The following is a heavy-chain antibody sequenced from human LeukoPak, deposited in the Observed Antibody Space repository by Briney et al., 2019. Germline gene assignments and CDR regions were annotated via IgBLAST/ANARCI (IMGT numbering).Heavy chain of an antibody. J-gene: IGHJ4*02. Sequence: GGSLRLSCAASGFTFSSYSMNWVRQAPGKGLEWVSSISSSSSYIYYADSVKGRFTISRDNAKNSLYLQMNSLRAEDTAVYYCARAPRYYGSGSYLLGYWGQGTLVTVSS. D-gene: IGHD3-10*01. CDR1: GFTFSSYS. V-gene: IGHV3-21*01. CDR3: ARAPRYYGSGSYLLGY. CDR2: ISSSSSYI.